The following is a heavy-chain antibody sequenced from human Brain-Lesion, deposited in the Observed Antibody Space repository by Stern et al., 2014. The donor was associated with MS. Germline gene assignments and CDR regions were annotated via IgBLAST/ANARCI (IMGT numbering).Heavy chain of an antibody. CDR2: IYFSGNT. V-gene: IGHV4-30-4*01. J-gene: IGHJ6*02. CDR1: GGSISSDTYY. D-gene: IGHD3-3*01. Sequence: QVQLQESAPGLVKPSQTLSLTCTVSGGSISSDTYYWSWIRQPPGKGLEWIGYIYFSGNTQYNPSLKSRVIISVDTSKNEFSLKMSSVAVADTAGYYWAKIPNYGFWGRLNYYGMDVWGQGTTVSVSS. CDR3: AKIPNYGFWGRLNYYGMDV.